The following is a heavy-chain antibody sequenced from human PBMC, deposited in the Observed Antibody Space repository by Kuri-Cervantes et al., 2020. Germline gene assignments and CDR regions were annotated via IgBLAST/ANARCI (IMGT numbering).Heavy chain of an antibody. D-gene: IGHD2-15*01. V-gene: IGHV1-2*02. CDR1: GYTFTGYY. Sequence: ASVKVSCKASGYTFTGYYMHWVRQAPGQGLEWMGWINPNNGGTNYAQKFQGRVTMTRDTSISTAYMELSSLRSDDTAVYYCATASGYCSGGSCPNWGQGTLVTVSS. CDR2: INPNNGGT. CDR3: ATASGYCSGGSCPN. J-gene: IGHJ4*02.